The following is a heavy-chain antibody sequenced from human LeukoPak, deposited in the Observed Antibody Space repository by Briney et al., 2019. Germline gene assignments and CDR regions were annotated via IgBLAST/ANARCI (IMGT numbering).Heavy chain of an antibody. CDR3: ARGSGTITMVRGVFYGMDV. J-gene: IGHJ6*02. D-gene: IGHD3-10*01. V-gene: IGHV4-34*01. CDR2: INHSGST. CDR1: GGSLSGYY. Sequence: SETLSLTCAVYGGSLSGYYWSWIRQPPGKGLEWIGEINHSGSTNYNPSLKSRVTISVDTSKNQFSLKLSSLRSEDTAVYYCARGSGTITMVRGVFYGMDVWGQGTTVTVSS.